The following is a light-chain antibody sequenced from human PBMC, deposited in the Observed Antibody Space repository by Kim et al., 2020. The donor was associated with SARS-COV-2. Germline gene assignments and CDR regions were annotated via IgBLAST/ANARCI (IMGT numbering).Light chain of an antibody. CDR1: SSNIGSNT. Sequence: QSVLTQPPSASGTPGQRVTISCSGRSSNIGSNTVNWYQQLPGTAPKLLIHSNNQRPSGVPDRISGSKSGTSASLAISGLRTEDEGVYHCAAWDDSLNAVVFGGGTQLSVL. V-gene: IGLV1-44*01. J-gene: IGLJ2*01. CDR3: AAWDDSLNAVV. CDR2: SNN.